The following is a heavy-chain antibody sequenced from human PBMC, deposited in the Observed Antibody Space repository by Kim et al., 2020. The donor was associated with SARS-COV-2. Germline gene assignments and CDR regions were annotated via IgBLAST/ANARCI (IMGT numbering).Heavy chain of an antibody. CDR1: GGSISSGGYY. CDR2: IYYSGST. J-gene: IGHJ6*02. Sequence: SETLSLTCTVSGGSISSGGYYWSWIRQHPGKGLEWIGYIYYSGSTYYNPSLKSRVTISVDTSKNQFSLKLSSVTAADTAVYYCAREVRGVIGISVIDVWGQGTTVTVSS. V-gene: IGHV4-31*03. CDR3: AREVRGVIGISVIDV. D-gene: IGHD3-10*01.